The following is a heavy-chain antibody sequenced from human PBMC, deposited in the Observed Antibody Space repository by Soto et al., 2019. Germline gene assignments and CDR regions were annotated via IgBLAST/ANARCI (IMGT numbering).Heavy chain of an antibody. V-gene: IGHV1-69*08. CDR3: AREGDDGDYQRPIDY. CDR1: GGTFSSYT. Sequence: QVQLVQSGAEVKKPGSSVKVSCKASGGTFSSYTISWVRQAPGQGLEWMGRIIPIHGIANYAQKFQGRVTITADKSKSTAYMELSSLISEDTAVYYCAREGDDGDYQRPIDYWGQGTLVTVSS. D-gene: IGHD4-17*01. CDR2: IIPIHGIA. J-gene: IGHJ4*02.